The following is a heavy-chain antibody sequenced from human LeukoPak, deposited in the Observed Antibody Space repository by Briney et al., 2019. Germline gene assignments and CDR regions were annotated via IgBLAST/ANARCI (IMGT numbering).Heavy chain of an antibody. CDR2: IYYSGST. V-gene: IGHV4-59*01. CDR3: ARGDNWNFYFDY. D-gene: IGHD1-7*01. J-gene: IGHJ4*02. Sequence: SETLSLTCTVSGGSISSYYWSWIRQPPGKGLEWIGYIYYSGSTNYNPSPKSRVTISVGTSKNQFSLKLSSVTAADTAVYYCARGDNWNFYFDYWGQGTLVTVSS. CDR1: GGSISSYY.